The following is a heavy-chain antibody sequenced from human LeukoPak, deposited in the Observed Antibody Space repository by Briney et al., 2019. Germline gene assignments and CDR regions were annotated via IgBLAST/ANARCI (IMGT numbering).Heavy chain of an antibody. CDR3: ARGDTTWELPHDY. D-gene: IGHD1-26*01. CDR2: ISGSGGIT. V-gene: IGHV3-23*01. J-gene: IGHJ4*02. Sequence: GGSLRLSCAASGFTFSSYAMSWVRQAPGKGLEWVSAISGSGGITSYADSVKGRFTISRDNSKNTLYLQMNSLRAEDTAVYYCARGDTTWELPHDYWGQGTLVTVSS. CDR1: GFTFSSYA.